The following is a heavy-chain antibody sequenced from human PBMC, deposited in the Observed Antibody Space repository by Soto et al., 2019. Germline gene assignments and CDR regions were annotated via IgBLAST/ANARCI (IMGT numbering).Heavy chain of an antibody. J-gene: IGHJ5*02. D-gene: IGHD3-3*01. CDR2: ISSSSSYI. CDR3: AADKPYYDFWSGYLYNWFDP. CDR1: GFTFSSYS. Sequence: GGSLRLSXAASGFTFSSYSMNWVRQAPGKGLEWVSSISSSSSYIYYADSVKGRFTISRDNAKNSLYLQMNSLRAEDTAVYYCAADKPYYDFWSGYLYNWFDPWGQGTLVTVSS. V-gene: IGHV3-21*01.